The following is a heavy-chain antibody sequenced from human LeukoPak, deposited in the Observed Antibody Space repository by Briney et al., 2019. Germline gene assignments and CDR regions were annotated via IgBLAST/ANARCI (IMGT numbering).Heavy chain of an antibody. CDR3: ASLYCSSTSCYRPGFDY. J-gene: IGHJ4*02. V-gene: IGHV1-2*06. D-gene: IGHD2-2*02. CDR2: INPNSGGT. Sequence: GASVKVSCKASGYTFTSYYMHWVRQAPGQGLEWMGRINPNSGGTNYAQKFQGRVTMTRDTSISTAYMELSRLRSDDTAVYYCASLYCSSTSCYRPGFDYWGQGTLVTVSS. CDR1: GYTFTSYY.